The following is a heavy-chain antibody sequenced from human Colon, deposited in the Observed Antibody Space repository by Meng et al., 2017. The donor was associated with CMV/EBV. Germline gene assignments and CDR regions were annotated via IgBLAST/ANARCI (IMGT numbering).Heavy chain of an antibody. V-gene: IGHV3-30*09. CDR1: GLTFTNYA. Sequence: GGSLRLSCAASGLTFTNYAMHWVRQAPGKGLEWVGVISYDGSNKYFADSVKGRFDISRDNGKNTLYLQMNSLRTEDTAIYYCVRDTSFYYDAGSYLLDFWGQGTLVTVSS. D-gene: IGHD3-10*01. J-gene: IGHJ4*02. CDR3: VRDTSFYYDAGSYLLDF. CDR2: ISYDGSNK.